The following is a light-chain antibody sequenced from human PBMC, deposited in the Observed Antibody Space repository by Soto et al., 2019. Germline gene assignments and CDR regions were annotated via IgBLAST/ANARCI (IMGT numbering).Light chain of an antibody. CDR1: SSNIGAGYD. CDR2: GNS. CDR3: QSYDSSLSAYYV. Sequence: QSVLTHPPSVSGAPGKRFTISCTGSSSNIGAGYDVHWYQQLPGTAPKLLIYGNSNRPSGVPDRFSGSKSGTSASLAITGLQAEDEADYYCQSYDSSLSAYYVFGTGTKLTVL. V-gene: IGLV1-40*01. J-gene: IGLJ1*01.